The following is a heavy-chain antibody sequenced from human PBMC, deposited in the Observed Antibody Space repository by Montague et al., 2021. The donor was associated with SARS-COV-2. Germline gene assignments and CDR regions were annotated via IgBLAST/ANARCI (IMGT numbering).Heavy chain of an antibody. CDR3: ARGRKRVVMAGAGSAGYACDV. CDR2: VNHSGST. V-gene: IGHV4-34*01. D-gene: IGHD6-19*01. Sequence: SETLSLTCAISGGSFSNYYWGWIRQPPGKGLEWIGEVNHSGSTNYNPSLKSRVTISVDTSKNQFYLWLSSVTAADTAVYYCARGRKRVVMAGAGSAGYACDVWGQGTMVTVSS. CDR1: GGSFSNYY. J-gene: IGHJ4*02.